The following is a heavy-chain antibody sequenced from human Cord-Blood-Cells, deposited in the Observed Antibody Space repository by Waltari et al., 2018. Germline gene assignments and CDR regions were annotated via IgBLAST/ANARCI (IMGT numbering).Heavy chain of an antibody. CDR1: GSPLPPLS. D-gene: IGHD3-10*01. J-gene: IGHJ5*02. Sequence: QVQLVPSGAEVKKPGASVQVSCQVSGSPLPPLSLHLFRQAPGNVLEWMGGFDPEDGETIYAKKFQGRVTMTEDTSTDTAYMELSSLRSEDTAVYYCATAPGGGSGSYYNDKWFDPWGQGTLVTVSS. CDR3: ATAPGGGSGSYYNDKWFDP. V-gene: IGHV1-24*01. CDR2: FDPEDGET.